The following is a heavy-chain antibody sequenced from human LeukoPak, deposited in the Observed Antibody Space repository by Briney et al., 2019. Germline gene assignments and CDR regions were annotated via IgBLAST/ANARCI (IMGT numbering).Heavy chain of an antibody. CDR1: GYSFTSYW. Sequence: GESLKISCKGSGYSFTSYWVGWVRQMPGKGLEWMGIIYPGDSDTRYSPSFQGQVTISADKSISTAYLQWSSLKASATAMYYCARRGYYDSSGSPPPDYWGQGTLVTVSS. D-gene: IGHD3-22*01. V-gene: IGHV5-51*01. J-gene: IGHJ4*02. CDR3: ARRGYYDSSGSPPPDY. CDR2: IYPGDSDT.